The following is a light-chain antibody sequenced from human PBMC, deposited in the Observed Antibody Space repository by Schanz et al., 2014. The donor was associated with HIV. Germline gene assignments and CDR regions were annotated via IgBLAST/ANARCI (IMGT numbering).Light chain of an antibody. CDR1: SSDVGGYNY. CDR2: DVS. J-gene: IGLJ2*01. CDR3: SSYAGSSALL. V-gene: IGLV2-14*01. Sequence: QSALTQPASVSGSPGQSITISCTGTSSDVGGYNYVSWYQQHPGKAPKLMIYDVSNRPSGVSNRFSGSKSGNTASLTISGLHTDDEADYYCSSYAGSSALLFGGGTKLTV.